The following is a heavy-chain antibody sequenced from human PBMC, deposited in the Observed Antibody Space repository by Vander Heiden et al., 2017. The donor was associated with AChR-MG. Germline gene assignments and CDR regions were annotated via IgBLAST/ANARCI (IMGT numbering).Heavy chain of an antibody. J-gene: IGHJ4*02. CDR3: ATSEPNGDYAANFDY. V-gene: IGHV3-11*01. D-gene: IGHD4-17*01. CDR1: ASPFGDYY. Sequence: QVQLVDSGEALFRPEGPLNLPCAPLASPFGDYYMSWIRQAPGKGLEWVSYISSSGSTIYYADSVKGRFTISRDNAKNSLYLQMNSLRAEDTAVYYCATSEPNGDYAANFDYWGQGTLVTVSS. CDR2: ISSSGSTI.